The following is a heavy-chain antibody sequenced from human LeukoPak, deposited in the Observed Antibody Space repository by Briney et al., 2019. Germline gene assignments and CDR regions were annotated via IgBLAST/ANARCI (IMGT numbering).Heavy chain of an antibody. J-gene: IGHJ4*02. Sequence: AGGSLRLSCAASGFTFSIYWMSWVRQAPGKGLEWVANIKQDGSEKYYVDSVKGRFTISRDNAKNSLYLQMNSLRAEDTAVYYCARAIISSISWCSPFDYWGQGTLVTVSS. CDR1: GFTFSIYW. CDR2: IKQDGSEK. CDR3: ARAIISSISWCSPFDY. V-gene: IGHV3-7*03. D-gene: IGHD6-13*01.